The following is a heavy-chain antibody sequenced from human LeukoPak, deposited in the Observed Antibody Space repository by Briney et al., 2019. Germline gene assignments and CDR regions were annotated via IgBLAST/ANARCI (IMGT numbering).Heavy chain of an antibody. CDR2: INAGNGNT. V-gene: IGHV1-3*01. D-gene: IGHD6-13*01. CDR3: ARGQQLPLRKSNWFDP. J-gene: IGHJ5*02. CDR1: GYTFTSYA. Sequence: ASVKVSCKASGYTFTSYAMHWVRQAPGQRLEWMGWINAGNGNTKYSQKFQGRVTITRDTSASTAYMELSSLRSDDTAVYYCARGQQLPLRKSNWFDPWGQGTLVTVSS.